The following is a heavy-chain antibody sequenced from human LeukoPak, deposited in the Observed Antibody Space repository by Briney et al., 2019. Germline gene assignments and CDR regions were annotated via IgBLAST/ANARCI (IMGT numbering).Heavy chain of an antibody. V-gene: IGHV1-2*02. CDR1: GYTFTGYY. CDR3: ARRIAGRLINDAFDI. CDR2: INPYSGGT. J-gene: IGHJ3*02. Sequence: EASVKVSCKASGYTFTGYYMHWVRQAPGQGLEWMGWINPYSGGTHYALIFQDRVTMTRDTSISTAYMELSRLRSDDTAVYYCARRIAGRLINDAFDIWGQGTMVTVSS. D-gene: IGHD6-6*01.